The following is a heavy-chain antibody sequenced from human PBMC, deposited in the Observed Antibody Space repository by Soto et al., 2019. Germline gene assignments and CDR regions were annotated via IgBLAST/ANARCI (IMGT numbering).Heavy chain of an antibody. V-gene: IGHV4-59*01. J-gene: IGHJ4*02. CDR1: GGSIISYY. CDR3: ARDRGSSGFDY. D-gene: IGHD3-22*01. CDR2: IYYSGST. Sequence: KPSETLSLTCTVSGGSIISYYCSFIRQPPGKGLEWIGYIYYSGSTNYNPSLKSRVTISVDTSKNQFSLKLSSVTAADTAVYYCARDRGSSGFDYWGQGTLVTVSS.